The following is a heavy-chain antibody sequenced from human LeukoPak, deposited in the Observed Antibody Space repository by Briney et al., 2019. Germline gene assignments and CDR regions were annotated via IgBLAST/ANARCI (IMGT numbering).Heavy chain of an antibody. V-gene: IGHV3-33*01. J-gene: IGHJ4*02. CDR1: GFSFSNNG. D-gene: IGHD4-17*01. CDR3: ARFTGHGDYDGGLDH. Sequence: GGSLRLSCAASGFSFSNNGMHRVRQAPGKGLEWVAVIWYDGNREFYADSVKGRFTISRDNSKNTLDLQMNSLRAEDTAVYYCARFTGHGDYDGGLDHWGQGTLVTVSS. CDR2: IWYDGNRE.